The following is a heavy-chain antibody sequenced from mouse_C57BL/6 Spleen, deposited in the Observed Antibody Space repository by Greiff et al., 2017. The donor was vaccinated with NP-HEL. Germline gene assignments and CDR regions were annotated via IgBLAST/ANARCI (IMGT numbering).Heavy chain of an antibody. D-gene: IGHD1-1*01. CDR1: GYTFTSYG. J-gene: IGHJ4*01. CDR2: IYPRSGNT. Sequence: QVQLQQSGAELARPGASVKMSCKASGYTFTSYGISWVKQRTGQGLEWIGEIYPRSGNTYYNEKFKGKATLTADKSSSTAYMELRSLTSEDSAVYFCAIVIYYCGSNPYYYAMDYWGQGTSVTVSS. CDR3: AIVIYYCGSNPYYYAMDY. V-gene: IGHV1-81*01.